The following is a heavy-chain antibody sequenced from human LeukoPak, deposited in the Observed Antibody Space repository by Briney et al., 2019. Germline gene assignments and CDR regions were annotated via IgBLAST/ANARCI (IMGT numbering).Heavy chain of an antibody. CDR2: ISSSGSTI. J-gene: IGHJ3*02. CDR1: GFTFSDYY. V-gene: IGHV3-11*04. D-gene: IGHD3-10*01. Sequence: GGSLRLSCAASGFTFSDYYMSWIRQAPGKGLEWVSYISSSGSTIYYADSVKGRFTISRDNAKNSLYLQMNSLRAEDTAVYYCAKVWFGESLYAFDIWGQGTMVTVSS. CDR3: AKVWFGESLYAFDI.